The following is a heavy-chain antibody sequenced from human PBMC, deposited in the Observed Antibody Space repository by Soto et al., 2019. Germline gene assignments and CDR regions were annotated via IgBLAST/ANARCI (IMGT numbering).Heavy chain of an antibody. D-gene: IGHD6-13*01. J-gene: IGHJ5*02. V-gene: IGHV3-23*01. CDR3: VNSDSTSAP. CDR2: ISGSGFTP. CDR1: GFTFSDYA. Sequence: GGSLSLSCAAYGFTFSDYAMTCVRQAAGKGLDWVASISGSGFTPCYAASVKGRFTISRDNSKNMVYLQMKSLRVEDTDIYYCVNSDSTSAPWGQGSLVTVSS.